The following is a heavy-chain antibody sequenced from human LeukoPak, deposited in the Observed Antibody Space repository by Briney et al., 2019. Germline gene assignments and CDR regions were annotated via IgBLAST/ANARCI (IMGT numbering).Heavy chain of an antibody. CDR1: GFTFSAYV. CDR3: VRDGGYTGGWTYGAGDY. V-gene: IGHV3-30*04. Sequence: PGGSLRLSCAASGFTFSAYVMHWVRQAPGKGLGCVAVISNDGNEKYYADSVKGRFSISRDNSKNTLYLQMSSLRTGDTAVYYCVRDGGYTGGWTYGAGDYWGQGNLVTVSS. D-gene: IGHD2-8*02. J-gene: IGHJ4*01. CDR2: ISNDGNEK.